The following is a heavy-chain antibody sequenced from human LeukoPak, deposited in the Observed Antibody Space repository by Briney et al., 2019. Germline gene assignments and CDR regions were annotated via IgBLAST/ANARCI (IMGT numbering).Heavy chain of an antibody. CDR2: ISSSSSYI. V-gene: IGHV3-21*01. CDR3: ALSYGSGSYDFDY. J-gene: IGHJ4*02. Sequence: GGSLRLSCAASGFTFSSYSMNWFRQAPAKGLEWVSSISSSSSYIYYADSVKGRFTISRDNAKNSLYLQMYSLRAEDTAVYYCALSYGSGSYDFDYWGQGTLVTVSS. CDR1: GFTFSSYS. D-gene: IGHD3-10*01.